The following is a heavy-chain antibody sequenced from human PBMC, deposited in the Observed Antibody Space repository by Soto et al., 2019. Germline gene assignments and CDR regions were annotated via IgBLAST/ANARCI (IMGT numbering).Heavy chain of an antibody. CDR1: GFTFSSYA. CDR2: ISLSGGST. Sequence: GGSLRLSCTASGFTFSSYAMTWVRQAPGKGLEWVSGISLSGGSTYYADSVKGRFSISRDSSKNTLYLQMNSLRPEDTAVYYCATDVGGYIYGLARHWGQGTLVTVSS. V-gene: IGHV3-23*01. J-gene: IGHJ4*02. CDR3: ATDVGGYIYGLARH. D-gene: IGHD4-17*01.